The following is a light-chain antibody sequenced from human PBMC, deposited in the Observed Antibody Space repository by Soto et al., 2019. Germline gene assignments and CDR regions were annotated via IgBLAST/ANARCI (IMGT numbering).Light chain of an antibody. CDR3: ELYKSYSEA. Sequence: NQMTQSPSTLSASVGDRVTITCRASQSISSWLAWYQQKPGKAPKLLIYKASTLKSGVPSRFSGSGSGTEFTLTISSLQPDDFVTDYCELYKSYSEAFGEGTKVDI. V-gene: IGKV1-5*03. J-gene: IGKJ1*01. CDR1: QSISSW. CDR2: KAS.